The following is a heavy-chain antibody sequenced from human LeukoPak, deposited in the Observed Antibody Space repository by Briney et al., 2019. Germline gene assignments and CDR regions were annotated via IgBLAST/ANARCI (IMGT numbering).Heavy chain of an antibody. CDR3: ARGMREYYYDSGGYYPLDY. D-gene: IGHD3-22*01. Sequence: GGSLRLSCAASGFTFSSYWMHWVRQAPGKGLVWVSRINSDGSSTSYADSVKGRFTISRDNAKNTLYLQMNSLRAEDTAVYYCARGMREYYYDSGGYYPLDYWGQGTLVTVSS. CDR1: GFTFSSYW. V-gene: IGHV3-74*01. CDR2: INSDGSST. J-gene: IGHJ4*02.